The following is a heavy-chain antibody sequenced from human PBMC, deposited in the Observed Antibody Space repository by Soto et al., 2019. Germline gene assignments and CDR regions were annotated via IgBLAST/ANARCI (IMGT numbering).Heavy chain of an antibody. D-gene: IGHD2-21*02. J-gene: IGHJ4*02. CDR3: TRDGRGLGRLSLFEY. Sequence: GGSLRLSCAASGFNVNSDYMNWVRQTPGKGLEWVASIYSGETTYYADSVRGRFTISSDKSKNTLYFQLSSLRIEDTAVYYCTRDGRGLGRLSLFEYWGQGGLVAVSS. V-gene: IGHV3-53*01. CDR1: GFNVNSDY. CDR2: IYSGETT.